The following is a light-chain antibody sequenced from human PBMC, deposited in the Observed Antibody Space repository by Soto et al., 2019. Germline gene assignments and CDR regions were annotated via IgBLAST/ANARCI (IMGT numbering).Light chain of an antibody. V-gene: IGLV1-44*01. CDR2: SDN. CDR3: QSSDSRLSGSDV. J-gene: IGLJ1*01. Sequence: QSVLTQPPSASGTPGQRVTISCSGSSSNIGTYSVSWYQQFPGTAPRLLIYSDNQRPSGVPDRFSASKSGASASLAISGLQSEDEADYYCQSSDSRLSGSDVFGTGTKVTVL. CDR1: SSNIGTYS.